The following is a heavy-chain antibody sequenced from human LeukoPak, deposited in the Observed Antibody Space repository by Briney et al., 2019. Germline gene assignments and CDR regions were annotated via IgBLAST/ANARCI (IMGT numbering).Heavy chain of an antibody. D-gene: IGHD6-13*01. CDR1: GDIVSSNSAA. Sequence: KSSQTLSLTCAISGDIVSSNSAAWNWIRQSPSRGLERLGRTYYRSKWYNDYAVSVKSRITINPDTSKNQFSLQLNSVTPEDTAVYYCAREREQQLYVSWFDPWGQGTLVTVSS. CDR2: TYYRSKWYN. V-gene: IGHV6-1*01. CDR3: AREREQQLYVSWFDP. J-gene: IGHJ5*02.